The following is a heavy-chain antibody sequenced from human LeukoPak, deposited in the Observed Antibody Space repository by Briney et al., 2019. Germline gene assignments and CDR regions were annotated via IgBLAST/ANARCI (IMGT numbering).Heavy chain of an antibody. J-gene: IGHJ6*03. Sequence: GASVKVSCKASGYTFTGYYMHWVRQAPGQGLEWMGWINPNSGGTNYAQKFQGRVTMTRDTSISTAYMELSRLRSDGTAVYYCARGSYYYYYYMDVWGKGTTVTISS. CDR1: GYTFTGYY. V-gene: IGHV1-2*02. CDR2: INPNSGGT. CDR3: ARGSYYYYYYMDV.